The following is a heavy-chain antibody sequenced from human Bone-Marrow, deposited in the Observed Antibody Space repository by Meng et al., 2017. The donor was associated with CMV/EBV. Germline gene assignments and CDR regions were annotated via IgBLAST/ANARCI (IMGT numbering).Heavy chain of an antibody. CDR1: GGSISSSSYY. Sequence: SETLSLTCTVSGGSISSSSYYWGWIRQPPGKGLEWIGSIYYSGSTYYNPSLKSRVTISVDTSKNQFSLKLSSVTAADTAVYYCARGGNGDSYDYWGQGIQVTVYS. CDR2: IYYSGST. CDR3: ARGGNGDSYDY. J-gene: IGHJ4*02. V-gene: IGHV4-39*07. D-gene: IGHD1-1*01.